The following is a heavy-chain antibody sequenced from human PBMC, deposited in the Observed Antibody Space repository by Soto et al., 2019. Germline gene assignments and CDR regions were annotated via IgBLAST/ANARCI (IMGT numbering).Heavy chain of an antibody. D-gene: IGHD6-13*01. CDR2: IYHSGST. V-gene: IGHV4-38-2*02. CDR1: VYSISSGYY. Sequence: SETLSLSCAVSVYSISSGYYWGCIRQPPGKGLEWIGSIYHSGSTYYNPSLKSRVTISVDTSKNQFSLKLSSVTAADTAVYYCARDISYSSSWYHYYYYYGMDVWGQGTTVTVSS. J-gene: IGHJ6*02. CDR3: ARDISYSSSWYHYYYYYGMDV.